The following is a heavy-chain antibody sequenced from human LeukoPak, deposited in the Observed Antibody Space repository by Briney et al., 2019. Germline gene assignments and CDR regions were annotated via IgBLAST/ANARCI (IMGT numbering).Heavy chain of an antibody. CDR1: GGSIRSYY. V-gene: IGHV4-59*01. Sequence: PSETLSLTCTVSGGSIRSYYWSWIRQPPGKGPEWVGYIYYTGVINYNPSLKSRVTISLDTSKNEFSLKLKALTAADTATYYCAKNAGRGGPSDYWSQGTLVTVSS. J-gene: IGHJ4*02. CDR2: IYYTGVI. CDR3: AKNAGRGGPSDY. D-gene: IGHD3-16*01.